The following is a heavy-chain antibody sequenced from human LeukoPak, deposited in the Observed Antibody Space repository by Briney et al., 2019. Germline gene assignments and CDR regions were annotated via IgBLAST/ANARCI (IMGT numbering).Heavy chain of an antibody. CDR1: GFTFSSYG. CDR2: IWYDGSNK. CDR3: ARDRVPAAYFDY. Sequence: GRSLRLSCAASGFTFSSYGMHWVRQAPGKGLEWVAVIWYDGSNKYYADSVKGRFTISRDNSKNTLYLQMNSLRAEDTAVYYCARDRVPAAYFDYWGQGTLVTVSS. D-gene: IGHD2-2*01. J-gene: IGHJ4*02. V-gene: IGHV3-33*01.